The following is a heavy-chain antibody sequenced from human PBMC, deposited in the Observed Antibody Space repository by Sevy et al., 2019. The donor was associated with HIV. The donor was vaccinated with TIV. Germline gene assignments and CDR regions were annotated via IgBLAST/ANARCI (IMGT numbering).Heavy chain of an antibody. CDR2: ISGSGGST. D-gene: IGHD3-22*01. CDR3: AGNTASSAQIGYFQH. CDR1: GFTFSSYA. Sequence: GGSLRLSCAASGFTFSSYAMSWVRQAPGKGLEWVSAISGSGGSTYYADSVKGRFTISRDNSKNTLYLQMNSLRAEDTTVYYCAGNTASSAQIGYFQHWGQGTLVTVSS. J-gene: IGHJ1*01. V-gene: IGHV3-23*01.